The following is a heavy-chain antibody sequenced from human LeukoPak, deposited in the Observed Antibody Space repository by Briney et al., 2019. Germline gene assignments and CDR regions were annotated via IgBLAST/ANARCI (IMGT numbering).Heavy chain of an antibody. CDR3: ARDGYNWVHFDY. CDR2: INSDGTDT. D-gene: IGHD5-24*01. Sequence: PGGSLRLSCATSGFTFSTYWMHWVRQAPGKGLVWVSRINSDGTDTSYADSVKGRFTISRDNAKNTLYLQMNSLGAEDTAMYFCARDGYNWVHFDYWGQGTLVTVSS. J-gene: IGHJ4*02. CDR1: GFTFSTYW. V-gene: IGHV3-74*01.